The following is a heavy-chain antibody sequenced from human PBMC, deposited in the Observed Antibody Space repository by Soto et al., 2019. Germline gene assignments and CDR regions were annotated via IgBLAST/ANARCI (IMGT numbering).Heavy chain of an antibody. J-gene: IGHJ4*02. CDR3: ARVRSSGREFDY. CDR2: VDPRDGST. Sequence: QVQLVQSGAEMKRPGASVILSCKASGYIFTTYSIHWVRQTAGQGLEWMAKVDPRDGSTGYAQKFRGRGSMAWDTSTGTVSMEVSSLTSDYTATSYFARVRSSGREFDYWGQGTQVTVSS. V-gene: IGHV1-46*01. CDR1: GYIFTTYS. D-gene: IGHD6-25*01.